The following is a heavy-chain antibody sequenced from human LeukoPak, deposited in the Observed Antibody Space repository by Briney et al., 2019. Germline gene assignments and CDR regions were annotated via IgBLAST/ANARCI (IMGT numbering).Heavy chain of an antibody. CDR2: ISDDGSNK. D-gene: IGHD1-26*01. CDR3: ARSWEVLQNFDY. CDR1: GFTFSSYT. Sequence: GGSLRLPCAASGFTFSSYTMHWVRQAPGKGLEWVALISDDGSNKYYADSLKGRFTISRDNSKNTLYLQMNSLRAEDTAVYYCARSWEVLQNFDYWGQGTLVTVSS. V-gene: IGHV3-30*04. J-gene: IGHJ4*02.